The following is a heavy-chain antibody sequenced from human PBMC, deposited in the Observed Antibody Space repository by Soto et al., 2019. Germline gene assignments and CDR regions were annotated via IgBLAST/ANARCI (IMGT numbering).Heavy chain of an antibody. CDR3: ARDLVVAATLDYYYGMDV. V-gene: IGHV3-33*01. D-gene: IGHD2-15*01. J-gene: IGHJ6*02. CDR1: GFTFSSYG. Sequence: QVQLVESGGGVVQPGRSLRLSCAASGFTFSSYGMHWVRQAPGKGLEWVAVIWYDGSNKYYADSVKGRFTISRDNSKNTLYLQMNSLGAEDTAVYYCARDLVVAATLDYYYGMDVRGQGTTVTVSS. CDR2: IWYDGSNK.